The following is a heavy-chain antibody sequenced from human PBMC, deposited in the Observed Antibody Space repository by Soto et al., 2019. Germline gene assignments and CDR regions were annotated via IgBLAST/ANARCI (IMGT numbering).Heavy chain of an antibody. CDR2: IIPIFGTA. D-gene: IGHD3-22*01. V-gene: IGHV1-69*01. CDR1: GGNFSRHA. Sequence: QVQLVQSGAEVRKPGSSVKVSCKASGGNFSRHAISWVRQAPGQGLEWRGGIIPIFGTANHAQKFQGRVTIIADESTSTAYMGLGSLSAEETAIYYCAIGWGDDSSDYYSAYWGQGTLVIFSS. CDR3: AIGWGDDSSDYYSAY. J-gene: IGHJ4*02.